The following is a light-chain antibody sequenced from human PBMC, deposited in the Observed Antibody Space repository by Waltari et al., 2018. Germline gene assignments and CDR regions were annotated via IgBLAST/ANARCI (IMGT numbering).Light chain of an antibody. CDR1: SGSVSITSY. CDR3: SVYMGSGIWV. V-gene: IGLV8-61*01. CDR2: KGT. J-gene: IGLJ3*02. Sequence: TVVTQEPSLSVSPGGTVTLTCALSSGSVSITSYATWYRQTPGQAPRTLVYKGTSRSFGVPDRFSGSVLGNKAALTITGAQADDESDYFCSVYMGSGIWVFGGGTKLTVL.